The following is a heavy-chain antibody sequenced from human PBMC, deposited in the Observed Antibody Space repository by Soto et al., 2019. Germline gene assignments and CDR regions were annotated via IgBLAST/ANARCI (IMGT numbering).Heavy chain of an antibody. D-gene: IGHD4-17*01. CDR3: ARMNVDSYQFYYAMDV. J-gene: IGHJ6*02. CDR1: GFSLTTGKMG. CDR2: IFSDNER. V-gene: IGHV2-26*01. Sequence: SGPTLVNPTETLTLTCTVSGFSLTTGKMGVSWIRQPPGKALEWLAHIFSDNERSYSTSLQGRLTISKDTSGSQVVLSMTNVDPVDTATYYCARMNVDSYQFYYAMDVWGQGTTVTVAS.